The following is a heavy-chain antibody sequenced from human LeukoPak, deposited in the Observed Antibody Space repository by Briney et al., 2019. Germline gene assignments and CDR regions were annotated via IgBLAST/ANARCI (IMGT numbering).Heavy chain of an antibody. CDR1: GGSFSGYY. J-gene: IGHJ2*01. CDR2: INHSGST. V-gene: IGHV4-34*01. D-gene: IGHD2-15*01. CDR3: ARAGRYCSGGSCHHWYLDL. Sequence: SETLSLTCAVYGGSFSGYYWSWIRQPPGKGLEWIGEINHSGSTNYNPSLKSRVTISVDTSKNQFSLKLSSVTAADTAVYYCARAGRYCSGGSCHHWYLDLWGRGTLVTVSS.